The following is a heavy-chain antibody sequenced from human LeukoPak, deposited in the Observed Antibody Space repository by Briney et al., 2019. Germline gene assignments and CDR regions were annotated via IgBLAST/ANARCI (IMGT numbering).Heavy chain of an antibody. D-gene: IGHD3-22*01. V-gene: IGHV3-23*01. J-gene: IGHJ4*02. CDR2: ISGSGGST. Sequence: PGGSLRLSCAASGFSFSSYAMSWVRQAPGKGLEWVSGISGSGGSTYYADSVKGRFTISRDHSKNPLYLQMNSLRAEDTAIYYCARLVVIDYWGQGTLVTVSS. CDR1: GFSFSSYA. CDR3: ARLVVIDY.